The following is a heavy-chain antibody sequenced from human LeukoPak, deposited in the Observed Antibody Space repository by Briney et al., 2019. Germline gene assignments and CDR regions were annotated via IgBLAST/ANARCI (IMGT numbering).Heavy chain of an antibody. Sequence: ASVKVSCKASGYTFTGYYMHWVRQAPGQGLEWMGWINPNSGGTNYAQKFQGRVTMTRDTSISTAYMELSRLRSDDTAVYYCASEASGYSNPFDYWGQGTLVTVSS. V-gene: IGHV1-2*02. CDR3: ASEASGYSNPFDY. CDR1: GYTFTGYY. D-gene: IGHD4-11*01. J-gene: IGHJ4*02. CDR2: INPNSGGT.